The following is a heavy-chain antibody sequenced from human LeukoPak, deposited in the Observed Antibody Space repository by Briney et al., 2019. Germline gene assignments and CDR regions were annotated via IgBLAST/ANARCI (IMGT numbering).Heavy chain of an antibody. CDR3: ARSPTKRVPEDY. CDR2: IFHSGST. V-gene: IGHV4-4*02. CDR1: SGSIFSSNW. J-gene: IGHJ4*02. D-gene: IGHD2-2*01. Sequence: SETLSLTCAVSSGSIFSSNWWSWVRQPPGKGLEWIGQIFHSGSTTYTPSLKGRVTISVDKSKNRFSLRLTSVTAADTAVYSGARSPTKRVPEDYWGQGKLVLVSS.